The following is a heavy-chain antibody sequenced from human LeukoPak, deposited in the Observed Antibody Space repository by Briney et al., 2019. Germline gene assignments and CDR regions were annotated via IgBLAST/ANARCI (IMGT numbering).Heavy chain of an antibody. Sequence: SETLSLTCTVSGGSINNYYWSWIRQPAGKGLEWIGRIYTTGSTNYNPSLKSRITMSVDTSKNQFSLKLSSVTAADTAVYYCARGGGSGTYYYYMDVWGKGTTVTISS. CDR3: ARGGGSGTYYYYMDV. V-gene: IGHV4-4*07. J-gene: IGHJ6*03. D-gene: IGHD2-15*01. CDR2: IYTTGST. CDR1: GGSINNYY.